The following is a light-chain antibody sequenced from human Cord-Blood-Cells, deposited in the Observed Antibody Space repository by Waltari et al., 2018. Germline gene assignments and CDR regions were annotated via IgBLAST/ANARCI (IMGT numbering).Light chain of an antibody. CDR1: QSVSSY. Sequence: EIVLTQSPATLYLSPGERATLSCRASQSVSSYLAWYQQKPGQAPRLLIYDASNRATGIPARFSGSGSGTDFTLTISSLEPEDFAVYYCQQRSNWPPYTFGQGTQLEIK. CDR2: DAS. CDR3: QQRSNWPPYT. V-gene: IGKV3-11*01. J-gene: IGKJ2*01.